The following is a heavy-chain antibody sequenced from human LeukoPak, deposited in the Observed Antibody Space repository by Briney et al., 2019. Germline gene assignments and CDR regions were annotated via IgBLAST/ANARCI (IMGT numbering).Heavy chain of an antibody. CDR2: IYYSGTT. J-gene: IGHJ5*02. CDR1: GGSISSYY. V-gene: IGHV4-59*08. Sequence: SSQTLSLTCTVSGGSISSYYWSWIWQPPAKGLECIGYIYYSGTTNYNPSLKSRVTISVDTSTNQFSLKLSSVTAADTAVYYCARHDLRYYGPFAPWGQGTLVTVSS. D-gene: IGHD3-10*01. CDR3: ARHDLRYYGPFAP.